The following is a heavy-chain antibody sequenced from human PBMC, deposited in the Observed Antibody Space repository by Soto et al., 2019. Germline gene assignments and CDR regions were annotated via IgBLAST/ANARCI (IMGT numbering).Heavy chain of an antibody. Sequence: PSETLSLTCTVSGCSISSHYWSWIRQPPGKGLEWIGYIYYSGSTNYNPSLKSRVTISVDTSKNQFSLKLSSVTAADTAVYYCARVGTGTTLDYWGQGTLVTVSS. CDR3: ARVGTGTTLDY. CDR1: GCSISSHY. D-gene: IGHD1-1*01. J-gene: IGHJ4*02. CDR2: IYYSGST. V-gene: IGHV4-59*11.